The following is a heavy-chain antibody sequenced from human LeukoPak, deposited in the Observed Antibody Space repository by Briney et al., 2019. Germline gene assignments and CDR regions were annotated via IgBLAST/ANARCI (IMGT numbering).Heavy chain of an antibody. CDR2: IYYSGST. CDR1: GGSISSYY. Sequence: SSETLSLTCTVSGGSISSYYWSWIRQPPGKGLEWIGYIYYSGSTNYNPSLKSRVTISVDTSKNQFSLKLSSVTAADTAVYYCARAPMVNLYYYYGMDAWGQGTTVTVSS. V-gene: IGHV4-59*01. J-gene: IGHJ6*02. D-gene: IGHD5-18*01. CDR3: ARAPMVNLYYYYGMDA.